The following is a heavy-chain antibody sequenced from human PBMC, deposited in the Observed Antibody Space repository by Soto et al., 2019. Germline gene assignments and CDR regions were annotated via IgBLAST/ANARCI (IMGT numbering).Heavy chain of an antibody. CDR2: IYYSGST. CDR1: GGSISSSSYY. Sequence: SETLSLTCTVSGGSISSSSYYWGWIRQPPGKGLEWIGSIYYSGSTYYNPSLKSRVTISVDTSKNQFSLKLSSVTAADTAVYYCGRARGGSYYGWFDPWGQETLVTVSS. J-gene: IGHJ5*02. CDR3: GRARGGSYYGWFDP. V-gene: IGHV4-39*01. D-gene: IGHD1-26*01.